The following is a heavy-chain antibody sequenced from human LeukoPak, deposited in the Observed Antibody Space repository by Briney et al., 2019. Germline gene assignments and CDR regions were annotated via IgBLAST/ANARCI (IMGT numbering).Heavy chain of an antibody. CDR2: ISGSGYNT. D-gene: IGHD3-22*01. CDR3: AIGVYDTRNNYFDY. CDR1: GFTFTNHG. V-gene: IGHV3-23*01. J-gene: IGHJ4*02. Sequence: PGGSLRLSCVASGFTFTNHGMSWVRQTPGKGLEWVSTISGSGYNTYYADSVKGRFTISRDNSKNTLYLQMNSLRAEDTAVYYCAIGVYDTRNNYFDYWGQGTLVTVSS.